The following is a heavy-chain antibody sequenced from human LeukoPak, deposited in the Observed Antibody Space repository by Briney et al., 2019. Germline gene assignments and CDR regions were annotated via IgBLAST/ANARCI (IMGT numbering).Heavy chain of an antibody. Sequence: GGSLRLSCAASGFTFSSYSMHWVRQAPGKGLEYVSIISSDGDNTYYADSVKGRFTISRDNSKNTLYLQMGSLRAEDMAVYYCARAALEYCGGDCLDYWGQGTLVTVPS. V-gene: IGHV3-64*02. J-gene: IGHJ4*02. CDR3: ARAALEYCGGDCLDY. CDR1: GFTFSSYS. CDR2: ISSDGDNT. D-gene: IGHD2-21*01.